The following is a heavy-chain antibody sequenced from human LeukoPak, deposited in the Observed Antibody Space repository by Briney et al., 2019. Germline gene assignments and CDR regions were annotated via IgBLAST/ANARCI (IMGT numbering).Heavy chain of an antibody. D-gene: IGHD3-22*01. V-gene: IGHV3-30*04. J-gene: IGHJ4*02. Sequence: GGSLRLSCAASEFTFSNYAMYWVRQAPGKGLEWVAVISYDGSNKYYADSVKGRFTISRDNSKNTQSLQMNSLRAEDTAVYYCAKDYSDSSGYFRVPHVFDFWGQGTLVTVSS. CDR2: ISYDGSNK. CDR3: AKDYSDSSGYFRVPHVFDF. CDR1: EFTFSNYA.